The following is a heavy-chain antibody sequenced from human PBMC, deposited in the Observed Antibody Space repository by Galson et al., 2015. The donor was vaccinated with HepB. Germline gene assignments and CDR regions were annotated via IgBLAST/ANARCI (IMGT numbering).Heavy chain of an antibody. D-gene: IGHD6-25*01. CDR2: INSDGSIT. Sequence: SLRLSCAASGFIFSSYWMHWVRQAPGKGLVWVSRINSDGSITNYADSVKGRFTISRDNARNTLYLQMNSLRAEDTAVYYCASPAAHSWGQGTLVTVSS. CDR1: GFIFSSYW. J-gene: IGHJ4*02. V-gene: IGHV3-74*01. CDR3: ASPAAHS.